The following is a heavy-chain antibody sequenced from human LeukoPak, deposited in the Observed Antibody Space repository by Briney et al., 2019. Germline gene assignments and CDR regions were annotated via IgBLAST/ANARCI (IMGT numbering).Heavy chain of an antibody. CDR2: MNPNSGDT. Sequence: ASVKVSCKASGGTFSSYAISWVRQATGQGLEWMGWMNPNSGDTAYAQNFQGRVTITRSTSLNTAYMELSSLRSEDTAVYYCASANFQHWGQGTLVTVSS. V-gene: IGHV1-8*03. D-gene: IGHD2-8*01. CDR1: GGTFSSYA. J-gene: IGHJ1*01. CDR3: ASANFQH.